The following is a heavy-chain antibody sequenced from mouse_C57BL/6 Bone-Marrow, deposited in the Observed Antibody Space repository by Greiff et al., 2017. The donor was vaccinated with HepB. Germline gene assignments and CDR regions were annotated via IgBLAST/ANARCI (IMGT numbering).Heavy chain of an antibody. J-gene: IGHJ2*01. Sequence: EVNVVESGGDLVKPGGSLKLSCAASGFTFSSYGMSWVRQTPDKRLEWVATISSGGSYTYYPDSVKGRFTISRDNAKNTLYLQLSSLKSEDTAMYYCARHGLLWSDYWGQGTTLTVSS. D-gene: IGHD2-1*01. CDR3: ARHGLLWSDY. CDR2: ISSGGSYT. V-gene: IGHV5-6*01. CDR1: GFTFSSYG.